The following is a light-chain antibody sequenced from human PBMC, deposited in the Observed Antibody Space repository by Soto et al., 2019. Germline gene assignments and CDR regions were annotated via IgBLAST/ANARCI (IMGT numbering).Light chain of an antibody. CDR2: GDT. J-gene: IGLJ1*01. V-gene: IGLV1-40*01. CDR1: RSNIGAGYE. Sequence: QSVLTQPPSVSGAPGQRITISCTGSRSNIGAGYEVHWYQQLPGTAPKLLIYGDTNRPSGVPDRFSGSKSGNTASLTISGLQVEDEADYYCTSYTIRSPYVFGTGTKLTVL. CDR3: TSYTIRSPYV.